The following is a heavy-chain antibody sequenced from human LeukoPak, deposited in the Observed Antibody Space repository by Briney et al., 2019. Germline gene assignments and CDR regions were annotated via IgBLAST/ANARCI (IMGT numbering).Heavy chain of an antibody. CDR3: ARDRYFSV. V-gene: IGHV3-7*01. CDR1: GFTFSNYG. D-gene: IGHD2-15*01. J-gene: IGHJ6*04. CDR2: IKEDGSEK. Sequence: PGGSLRLSCAASGFTFSNYGMHWVRQVPGKGLEWVANIKEDGSEKYYVGSVKGRFTISRDNAKNSLFLQMASLRAEDTALYYCARDRYFSVWGKGTTVTISS.